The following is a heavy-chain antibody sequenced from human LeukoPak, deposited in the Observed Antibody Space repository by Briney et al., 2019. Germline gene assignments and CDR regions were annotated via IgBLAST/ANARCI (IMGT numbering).Heavy chain of an antibody. CDR2: ISSSGSTI. Sequence: GGSLRLSCAASGFTFGDYYMSWIRQAPGKGLEWISYISSSGSTIYYADSVKGRFTISRDNAKNSLYLQMNSLRAEDTAVYYCARGTRMAGTCFDYWGQGTLVTVSS. CDR1: GFTFGDYY. J-gene: IGHJ4*02. D-gene: IGHD6-19*01. V-gene: IGHV3-11*01. CDR3: ARGTRMAGTCFDY.